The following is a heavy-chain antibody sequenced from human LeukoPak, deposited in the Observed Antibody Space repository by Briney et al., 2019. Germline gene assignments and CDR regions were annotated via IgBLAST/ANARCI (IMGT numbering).Heavy chain of an antibody. Sequence: ASVKVSCKASGYTFTSYYMHWVRQDPGQGLEWMGIINPSGGSTGYAQKFQGRVTITADESTSTAYMELSSLRSEDTAVYYCAADTVTTSYWGQGTLVTVSS. CDR1: GYTFTSYY. V-gene: IGHV1-46*01. J-gene: IGHJ4*02. CDR2: INPSGGST. CDR3: AADTVTTSY. D-gene: IGHD4-17*01.